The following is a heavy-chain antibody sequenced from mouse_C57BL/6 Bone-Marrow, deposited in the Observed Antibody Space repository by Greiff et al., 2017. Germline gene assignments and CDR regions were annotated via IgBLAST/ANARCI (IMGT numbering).Heavy chain of an antibody. CDR2: IRSKSSNYAT. D-gene: IGHD2-1*01. J-gene: IGHJ4*01. Sequence: EVQGVESGGGLVQPKGSLKLSCAASGFTFNTYAMHWVRQAPGKGLEWVARIRSKSSNYATYYADSVKDRFTISRDDSQSMLYLQMNNLKTEDTAMYYCVRDPGGYGNLGAMDYWGQGTSVTVSS. CDR3: VRDPGGYGNLGAMDY. CDR1: GFTFNTYA. V-gene: IGHV10-3*01.